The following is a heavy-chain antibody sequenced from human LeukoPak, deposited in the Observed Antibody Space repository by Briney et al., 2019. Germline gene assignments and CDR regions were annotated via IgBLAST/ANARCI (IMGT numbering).Heavy chain of an antibody. Sequence: PSETLCLTCAVYGGSFSGYYWSWIRQPPGKGLEWIGEINHSGSTNYNPSLKSRITISVDTSKNQFSLKLSSVTAADTAVYYCARGPKRDVAARPSYYYYGIDVWGQGTTGTVSS. J-gene: IGHJ6*02. CDR3: ARGPKRDVAARPSYYYYGIDV. CDR1: GGSFSGYY. V-gene: IGHV4-34*01. D-gene: IGHD6-6*01. CDR2: INHSGST.